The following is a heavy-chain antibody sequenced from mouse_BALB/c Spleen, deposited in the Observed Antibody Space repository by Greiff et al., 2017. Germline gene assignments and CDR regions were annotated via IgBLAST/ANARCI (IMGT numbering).Heavy chain of an antibody. Sequence: EVQGVESGGGLVQPGGSMKLSCVASGFTFSNYWMNWVRQSPEKGLEWVAEIRLKSNNYATHYAESVKGRFTISRDDSKSSVYLQMNNLRAEDTGIDYCTRIYYGYDDYAMDYWGQGTSVTVSS. CDR2: IRLKSNNYAT. CDR1: GFTFSNYW. D-gene: IGHD2-2*01. J-gene: IGHJ4*01. CDR3: TRIYYGYDDYAMDY. V-gene: IGHV6-6*02.